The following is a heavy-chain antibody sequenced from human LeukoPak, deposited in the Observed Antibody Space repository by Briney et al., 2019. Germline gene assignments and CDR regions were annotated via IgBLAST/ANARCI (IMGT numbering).Heavy chain of an antibody. D-gene: IGHD4-17*01. J-gene: IGHJ6*03. CDR3: AKVGPMTAVTRVFRSRNYYYYYYMDV. V-gene: IGHV3-23*01. CDR1: GFTFSSYA. CDR2: ISGSGGTT. Sequence: RAGGSLRLSCGASGFTFSSYAMRWVRQAPGKGLEWVSAISGSGGTTYYADSVKGRFTISRDNSKNTLYLQMNSLRAEDTAVYYCAKVGPMTAVTRVFRSRNYYYYYYMDVWGKGTTVTVSS.